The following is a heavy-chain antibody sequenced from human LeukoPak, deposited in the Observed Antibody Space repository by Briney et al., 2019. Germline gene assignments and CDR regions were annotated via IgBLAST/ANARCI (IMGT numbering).Heavy chain of an antibody. Sequence: PSETLSLTCAVYGGSFSGYYWSWIRQPPGKGLEWIGEINHSGSTNYNPSLKSRVTISVDTSKNQFSLKLSSVTAADTAVYYCASSSPPDYWGQGTLVIVSS. J-gene: IGHJ4*02. V-gene: IGHV4-34*01. D-gene: IGHD6-13*01. CDR1: GGSFSGYY. CDR3: ASSSPPDY. CDR2: INHSGST.